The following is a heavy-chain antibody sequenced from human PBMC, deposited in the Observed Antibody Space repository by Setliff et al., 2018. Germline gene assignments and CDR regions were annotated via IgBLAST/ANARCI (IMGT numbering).Heavy chain of an antibody. D-gene: IGHD4-4*01. CDR3: ATGPRDSRNYLNWFNP. CDR1: GFTFTHYS. CDR2: IKSTTEDAST. Sequence: GGSLRLSCAASGFTFTHYSMNWVRQAPGKGLEWVGRIKSTTEDASTDLAAAVKGRFSMSRDDSRNTVYLQMSSLKSEDTAVYYCATGPRDSRNYLNWFNPWGQGTLVTVSS. J-gene: IGHJ5*02. V-gene: IGHV3-15*01.